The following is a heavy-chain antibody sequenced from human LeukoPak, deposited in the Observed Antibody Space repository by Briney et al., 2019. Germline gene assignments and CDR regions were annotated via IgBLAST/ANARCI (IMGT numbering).Heavy chain of an antibody. D-gene: IGHD1-7*01. CDR3: ATTTARRPPGLPTDY. V-gene: IGHV3-11*01. Sequence: GGSLRLSCAASGFTFSDYYMSWIRQAPGKGLEWVSYISNSGGTIYYADSVKGRFTISRDNAKNSLYLQMDSLRVEDTAVYYCATTTARRPPGLPTDYWGQGTLVTVSS. CDR1: GFTFSDYY. J-gene: IGHJ4*02. CDR2: ISNSGGTI.